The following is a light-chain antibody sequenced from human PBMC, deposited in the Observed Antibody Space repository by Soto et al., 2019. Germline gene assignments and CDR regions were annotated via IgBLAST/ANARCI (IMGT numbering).Light chain of an antibody. CDR2: GAS. CDR1: QSVSSSY. V-gene: IGKV3-20*01. J-gene: IGKJ4*01. Sequence: VFTQSAGTVSLSPGERATLSCRASQSVSSSYLAWYQQKPGQAPRLLIYGASSSATGIPDRFSGSGSGTDFTLTISRLAHEDFAVYYCQQYGSSPTFGEGTKVDIK. CDR3: QQYGSSPT.